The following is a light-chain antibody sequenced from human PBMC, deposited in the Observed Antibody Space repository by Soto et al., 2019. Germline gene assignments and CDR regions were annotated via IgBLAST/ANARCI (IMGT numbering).Light chain of an antibody. CDR1: SSDIGNYDY. CDR2: EVT. Sequence: QSVLTQPASVSGSPGQSITISCTGTSSDIGNYDYVSWYQQHPGKAPKLVIYEVTNRPSGISSRFSGSKSGNTASLTISGLQAEDEANYYCSSYTTSATLLFGGGTKPTVL. CDR3: SSYTTSATLL. J-gene: IGLJ2*01. V-gene: IGLV2-14*01.